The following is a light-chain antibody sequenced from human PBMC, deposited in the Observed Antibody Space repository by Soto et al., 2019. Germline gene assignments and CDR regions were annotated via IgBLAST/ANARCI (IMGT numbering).Light chain of an antibody. CDR3: SSYTSSSTLV. V-gene: IGLV1-40*01. CDR1: TSNIGAPYD. J-gene: IGLJ2*01. Sequence: QSVLTQPPSVSGAPGQRVSISCTGSTSNIGAPYDVHWYQHLPGTAPKLLIYGDNNRPSGVPDRFSGSKSGNTASLTISGLQAEDEADYYCSSYTSSSTLVFGGGTKLTVL. CDR2: GDN.